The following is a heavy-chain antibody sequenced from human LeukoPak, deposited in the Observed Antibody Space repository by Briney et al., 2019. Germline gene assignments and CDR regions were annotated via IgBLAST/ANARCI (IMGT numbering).Heavy chain of an antibody. V-gene: IGHV3-15*01. Sequence: GGSLRLSCAASAASGFIFNNAWMSWVRQAPGKGLEWIGRIKSKAGGETTDYVAPVKGRFTISRDDSKTTLYLQMNSLETEDTGVYYCATTRGIRGYDLGHWGQGALVTVSS. J-gene: IGHJ4*02. CDR2: IKSKAGGETT. D-gene: IGHD5-12*01. CDR3: ATTRGIRGYDLGH. CDR1: GFIFNNAW.